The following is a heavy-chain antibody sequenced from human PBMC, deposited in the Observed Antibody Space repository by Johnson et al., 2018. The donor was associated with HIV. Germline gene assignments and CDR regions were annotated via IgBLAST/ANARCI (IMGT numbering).Heavy chain of an antibody. D-gene: IGHD7-27*01. CDR3: APLGDAFDI. CDR2: ISYDGNNR. J-gene: IGHJ3*02. CDR1: GITFSSYA. Sequence: QVQLVESGGGLVQPGGSLRLSCVASGITFSSYAMSWVRQAPGKGLEWVAVISYDGNNRYYVDSVKGRFTISRDNSKNTLYLQMNSLRAEDTAVYYCAPLGDAFDIWGQGTMVTVSS. V-gene: IGHV3-30*03.